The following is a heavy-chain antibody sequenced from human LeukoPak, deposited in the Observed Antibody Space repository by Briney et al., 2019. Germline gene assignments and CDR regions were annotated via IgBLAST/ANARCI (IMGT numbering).Heavy chain of an antibody. D-gene: IGHD1-26*01. J-gene: IGHJ4*02. V-gene: IGHV3-7*01. CDR2: MREDGREI. Sequence: PGGALRLSCAASGFPFDVQTMSWVRQAPGKGLDWVASMREDGREIYYVDSVKGRFISSRDNAKNSLYLQMNSLRAEDTAVYYCARGGATRGRFENWGQGTLVTVSS. CDR3: ARGGATRGRFEN. CDR1: GFPFDVQT.